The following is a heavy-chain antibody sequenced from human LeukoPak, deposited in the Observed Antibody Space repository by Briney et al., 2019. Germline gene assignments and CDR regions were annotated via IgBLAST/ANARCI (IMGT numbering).Heavy chain of an antibody. CDR1: GYTFTSYG. CDR2: ISAYNGNT. V-gene: IGHV1-18*01. D-gene: IGHD3-10*01. CDR3: AGSHYGSGSYSYYFDY. Sequence: ASVKVSCKASGYTFTSYGISWVRQAPGQGLEWMGWISAYNGNTNYAQKLQGRVTMTTDTSTSTAYMELRSLRSDDTAVYYCAGSHYGSGSYSYYFDYWGQGTLVTVSS. J-gene: IGHJ4*02.